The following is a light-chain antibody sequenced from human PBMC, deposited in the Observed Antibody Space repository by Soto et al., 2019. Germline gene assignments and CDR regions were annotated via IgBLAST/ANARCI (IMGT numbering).Light chain of an antibody. CDR2: GAS. Sequence: IVLTQSPRTLSLSPGQRATLSCRASQSVSSNLAWYQQKPGQAPRLLIYGASTRATGIPARFSGSGSGTDFTLTISSLKSEDFEVYYCQQYNNWPRTFGQGTKV. CDR3: QQYNNWPRT. CDR1: QSVSSN. J-gene: IGKJ1*01. V-gene: IGKV3-15*01.